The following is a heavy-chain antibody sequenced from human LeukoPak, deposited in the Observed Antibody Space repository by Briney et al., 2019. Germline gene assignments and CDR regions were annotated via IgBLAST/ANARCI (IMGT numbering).Heavy chain of an antibody. CDR1: GYTFTSYG. CDR3: ARADSLYDFWSGYQNNWFDP. CDR2: ISAYNVNT. J-gene: IGHJ5*02. V-gene: IGHV1-18*01. Sequence: ASVKVSCTASGYTFTSYGISWVRQAPGQGLEWLGWISAYNVNTNYAQKLQGRVTMTTDTSTSTAYMELRSLRSDDTAVYYCARADSLYDFWSGYQNNWFDPWGQGTLVTVSS. D-gene: IGHD3-3*01.